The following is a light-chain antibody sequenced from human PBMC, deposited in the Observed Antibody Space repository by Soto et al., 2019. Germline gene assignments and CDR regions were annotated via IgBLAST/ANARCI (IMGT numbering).Light chain of an antibody. V-gene: IGKV3-15*01. CDR3: RKYNNWPLT. J-gene: IGKJ4*01. Sequence: EIVMTQAPATLSVSPGASATLSCSPSQSSNNNLAWYQQKPGQGPRLLIYGASSRATGIPARFSGSGSGTGFTLTISSLESEDFAIYYCRKYNNWPLTFGGGTKVEIK. CDR1: QSSNNN. CDR2: GAS.